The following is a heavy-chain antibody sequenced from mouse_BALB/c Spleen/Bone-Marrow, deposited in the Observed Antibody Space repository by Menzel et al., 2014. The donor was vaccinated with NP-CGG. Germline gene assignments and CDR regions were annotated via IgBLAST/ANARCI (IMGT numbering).Heavy chain of an antibody. Sequence: VMLVESGPGLVAPSQSLSITCTVSGFSLTDHGINWVRQPPGKGLEWLGMIWGDGTTDYNSALRSRLSINKDNSRSQVFLKMNSLQTDDTARYYCAREKYGNYYAMGYWGQGTSVTVSS. CDR2: IWGDGTT. CDR1: GFSLTDHG. J-gene: IGHJ4*01. V-gene: IGHV2-6-7*01. D-gene: IGHD2-10*02. CDR3: AREKYGNYYAMGY.